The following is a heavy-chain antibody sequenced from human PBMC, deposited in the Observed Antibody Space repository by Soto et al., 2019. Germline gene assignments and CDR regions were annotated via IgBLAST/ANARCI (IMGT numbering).Heavy chain of an antibody. CDR2: ISYDGSNK. D-gene: IGHD2-2*01. Sequence: GGSLRLSCAASGFTFSSYGMHWVRQAPGKGLEWVAVISYDGSNKYYADSVKGRFTISRDNSKNTLYLQMNSLRAEDTAVYYCVRKMRGTLDCSSTSCYGRYYYYYMDVWGKGTTVTVSS. CDR3: VRKMRGTLDCSSTSCYGRYYYYYMDV. CDR1: GFTFSSYG. J-gene: IGHJ6*03. V-gene: IGHV3-30*18.